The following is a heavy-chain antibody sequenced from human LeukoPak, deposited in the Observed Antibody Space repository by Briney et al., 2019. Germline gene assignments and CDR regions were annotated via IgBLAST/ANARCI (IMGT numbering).Heavy chain of an antibody. Sequence: GASVKVSFKASGYAFNRDGISWVRPAPGQGREWMGWISAHNGNTNYKEKVRRRVTMTTDTSTSTAYMELRSLRSDDTAVYYCARDKGTVATYYYYYMDVWGKGTTVTVSS. CDR1: GYAFNRDG. CDR3: ARDKGTVATYYYYYMDV. V-gene: IGHV1-18*01. J-gene: IGHJ6*03. CDR2: ISAHNGNT. D-gene: IGHD6-19*01.